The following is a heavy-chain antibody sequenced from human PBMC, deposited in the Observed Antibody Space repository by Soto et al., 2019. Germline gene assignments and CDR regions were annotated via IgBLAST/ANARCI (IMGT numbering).Heavy chain of an antibody. V-gene: IGHV3-30*18. D-gene: IGHD3-10*01. CDR2: ISYDGSNK. Sequence: QVQLVESGGGVVQPGRSLRLSCAASGFTFSSYGMHWVRQAPGKGLEWVAVISYDGSNKYYADYVKGRFTISRDNSKNTLYLQMNSLRAEDTAVYYCAKDLRLDGSGNWFEPWGQGTLVTVSS. J-gene: IGHJ5*02. CDR3: AKDLRLDGSGNWFEP. CDR1: GFTFSSYG.